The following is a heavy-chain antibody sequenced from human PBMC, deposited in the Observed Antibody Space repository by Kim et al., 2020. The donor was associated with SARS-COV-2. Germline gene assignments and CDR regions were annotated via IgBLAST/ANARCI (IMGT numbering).Heavy chain of an antibody. V-gene: IGHV3-30-3*01. Sequence: GGSLRLSCAASGFTFSSYVMHWVRQAPGKGLEWLAVITYDGNNKYYPKSVKGRFTISRDNSKNTLSLQINSLRAEDTAVYYCSRGPGGGPRGHYVYWGQG. CDR1: GFTFSSYV. J-gene: IGHJ4*02. CDR3: SRGPGGGPRGHYVY. D-gene: IGHD3-16*01. CDR2: ITYDGNNK.